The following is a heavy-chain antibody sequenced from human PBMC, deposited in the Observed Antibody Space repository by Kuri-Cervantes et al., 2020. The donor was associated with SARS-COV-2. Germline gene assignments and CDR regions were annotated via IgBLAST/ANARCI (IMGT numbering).Heavy chain of an antibody. D-gene: IGHD6-19*01. CDR1: GGSISSSSYY. CDR2: IYYSGST. J-gene: IGHJ4*02. Sequence: SQTLSLTCAVSGGSISSSSYYWGWIRQPPGKGLEWIGSIYYSGSTYYNPSLKSRVTISVDTSKNQFSLKLSSVTAADTAVYYCARRRSGWYRYFDYWGQGTLDTVSS. V-gene: IGHV4-39*01. CDR3: ARRRSGWYRYFDY.